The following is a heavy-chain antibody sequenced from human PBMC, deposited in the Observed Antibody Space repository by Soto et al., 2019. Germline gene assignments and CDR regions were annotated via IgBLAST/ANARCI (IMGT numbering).Heavy chain of an antibody. CDR1: GASINSGDYY. D-gene: IGHD3-16*01. CDR3: ATYDASGHKF. V-gene: IGHV4-30-4*01. CDR2: SYITGNT. Sequence: PSDPRALTCTVSGASINSGDYYWSWVRQPPGKGLEWVGYSYITGNTYVRPSLESRVTMSVDPSKNQFSLILTSVTAADTAMYHCATYDASGHKFWGPGTQVTVSS. J-gene: IGHJ4*02.